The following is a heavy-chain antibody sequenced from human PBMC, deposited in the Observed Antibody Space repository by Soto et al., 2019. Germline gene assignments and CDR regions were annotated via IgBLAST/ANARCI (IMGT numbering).Heavy chain of an antibody. CDR1: GFTFSSYA. J-gene: IGHJ5*02. CDR3: LKEYSGSSLWFDP. D-gene: IGHD1-26*01. V-gene: IGHV3-64D*08. CDR2: ISSNGGST. Sequence: GGSLRLSCSASGFTFSSYAMHWVRQAPGKGLEYVSAISSNGGSTYYADSVKGRFTISRDNSKNTLYLQMSSLRAEDTAVYYCLKEYSGSSLWFDPCGQVSLVTVSA.